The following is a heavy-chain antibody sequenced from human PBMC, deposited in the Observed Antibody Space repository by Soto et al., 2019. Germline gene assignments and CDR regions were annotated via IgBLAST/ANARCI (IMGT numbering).Heavy chain of an antibody. J-gene: IGHJ4*02. V-gene: IGHV3-23*01. D-gene: IGHD5-18*01. Sequence: EVQLLESGGGLVQPGGSLRLSCAASGFTFSSYAMSWVRQAPGKGLEWVSAISGSGGSTYYADSVKGRFTISRDNSKNPLYLQITSLRAEDTAVYYCAKLGYGSDISPEDYWGPGTLVTVSS. CDR3: AKLGYGSDISPEDY. CDR1: GFTFSSYA. CDR2: ISGSGGST.